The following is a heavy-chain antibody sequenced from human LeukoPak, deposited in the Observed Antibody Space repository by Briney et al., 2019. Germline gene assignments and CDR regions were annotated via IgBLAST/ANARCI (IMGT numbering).Heavy chain of an antibody. J-gene: IGHJ4*02. CDR2: ISGSGGST. CDR1: GFTFSSYA. V-gene: IGHV3-23*01. CDR3: ARVIRGSGTYYFDY. D-gene: IGHD3-10*01. Sequence: PGGSLRLSCAASGFTFSSYAMSWVRQAPGKGLEGVSAISGSGGSTYYADSVKGRFTISRDNAKNSLYLQMNSLRAEDTAVYYCARVIRGSGTYYFDYWGQGTLVTVSS.